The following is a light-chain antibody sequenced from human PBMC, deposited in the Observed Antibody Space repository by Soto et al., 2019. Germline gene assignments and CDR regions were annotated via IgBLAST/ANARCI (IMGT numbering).Light chain of an antibody. J-gene: IGLJ2*01. CDR1: SSDVCAFNF. CDR2: DVR. CDR3: TSHTTTSPPVL. V-gene: IGLV2-14*03. Sequence: QSALTQPASVSGSPGQSITISCTGTSSDVCAFNFVSWYQQHPGKAPKLVIYDVRHRPSGVSDRFSGSKSGNTASLTIYGLQAEDEADYYCTSHTTTSPPVLFGGGTKVTVL.